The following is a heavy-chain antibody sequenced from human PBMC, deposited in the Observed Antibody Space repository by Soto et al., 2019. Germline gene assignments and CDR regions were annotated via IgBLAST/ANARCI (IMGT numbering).Heavy chain of an antibody. V-gene: IGHV4-30-2*01. J-gene: IGHJ3*01. CDR1: GGSSISRGYS. CDR2: IYHSGST. CDR3: ASAPVGGYIRKIGAVFAF. Sequence: SETLSLTCAVSGGSSISRGYSWSWIRQPPGKGLEWIGYIYHSGSTYYNPSLKSRVTISVDRSKNQFSLKLSSVTAADRAVYYCASAPVGGYIRKIGAVFAFWGKGTMVLVS. D-gene: IGHD1-26*01.